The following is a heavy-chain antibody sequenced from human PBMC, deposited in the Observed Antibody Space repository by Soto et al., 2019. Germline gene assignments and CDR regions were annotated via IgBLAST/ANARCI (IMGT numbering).Heavy chain of an antibody. V-gene: IGHV1-69*13. Sequence: SVKVSCKASGYIFRSYAISWVRQAPGQGLEWMGGIIPIFGTANYAQKFQGRVTITADESTSTAYMELSSLRSEDTAVYYCARGKTGPPRYFQHWGQGTLVTVSA. CDR1: GYIFRSYA. CDR3: ARGKTGPPRYFQH. J-gene: IGHJ1*01. D-gene: IGHD1-1*01. CDR2: IIPIFGTA.